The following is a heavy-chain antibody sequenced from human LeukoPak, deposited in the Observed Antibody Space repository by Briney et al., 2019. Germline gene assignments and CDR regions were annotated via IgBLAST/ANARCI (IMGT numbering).Heavy chain of an antibody. CDR3: AGGAGWYEY. V-gene: IGHV4-59*01. D-gene: IGHD6-19*01. CDR1: GGSISSYY. J-gene: IGHJ4*02. CDR2: IYYSGTT. Sequence: SETLSLTCTVSGGSISSYYWSWIRQPPGKGLEWIGYIYYSGTTNYNPTLKSRVTISVDTSKNQFSLKLNSVTAADAAVYYFAGGAGWYEYWGQGTLVTVSS.